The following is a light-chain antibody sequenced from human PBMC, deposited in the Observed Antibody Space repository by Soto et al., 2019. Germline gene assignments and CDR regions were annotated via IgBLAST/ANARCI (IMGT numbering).Light chain of an antibody. CDR2: EVS. Sequence: QSALTQPPSASGSPGQSVTISCTGTSSDVGAYNYVSWYQQYPGKAPKLMIYEVSKQPSGVPDRFSGSKSGNTASLTVSGLQTEDEADYYCNSYAGSDNSYVFGTGTKLTVL. CDR1: SSDVGAYNY. CDR3: NSYAGSDNSYV. V-gene: IGLV2-8*01. J-gene: IGLJ1*01.